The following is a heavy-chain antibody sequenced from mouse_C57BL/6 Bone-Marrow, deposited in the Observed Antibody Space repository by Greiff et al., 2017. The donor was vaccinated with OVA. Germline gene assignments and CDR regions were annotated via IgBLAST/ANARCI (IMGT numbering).Heavy chain of an antibody. D-gene: IGHD4-1*01. Sequence: VQLVESGPELVKPGASVKMSCKASGYTFTDYYMHWVKQKPGKGLEWIGEIYPGSGNTYYNEKFKGKATLTADTSSSTAYMQLRSLTSEDSAVYFCARSANWEGGYYFDYWGQGTTLTVSS. V-gene: IGHV1-83*01. J-gene: IGHJ2*01. CDR1: YTFTDYYM. CDR3: RSANWEGGYYFDY. CDR2: YPGSGNTY.